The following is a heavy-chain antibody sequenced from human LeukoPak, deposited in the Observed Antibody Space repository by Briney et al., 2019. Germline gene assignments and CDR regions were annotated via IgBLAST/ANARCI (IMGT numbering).Heavy chain of an antibody. D-gene: IGHD3-22*01. CDR1: GFTFSSYG. CDR2: IWYDGSNK. Sequence: GGSLRLSCAASGFTFSSYGMHWVRQAPGKGLEWVAVIWYDGSNKYYADSVKGRFTISRDNSKNTQYLQMNSLRAEDTAVYYCAKDRSITMINLLDYWGQGTLVTVSS. J-gene: IGHJ4*02. CDR3: AKDRSITMINLLDY. V-gene: IGHV3-33*06.